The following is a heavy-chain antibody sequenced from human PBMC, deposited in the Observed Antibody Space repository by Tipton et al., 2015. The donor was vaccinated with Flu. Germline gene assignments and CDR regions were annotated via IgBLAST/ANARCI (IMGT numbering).Heavy chain of an antibody. Sequence: QSGAEVKKPGESLRISCKGSGYSFTSYWISWVRQMPGKGLEWMGRIDPSDSYTNYSPSFQGHVTISADKSISTAYLQWSSLKASDTAMYYCARHPPGRVFNYYMDVWGKGTTVTVSS. CDR1: GYSFTSYW. J-gene: IGHJ6*03. CDR3: ARHPPGRVFNYYMDV. D-gene: IGHD2-8*01. CDR2: IDPSDSYT. V-gene: IGHV5-10-1*01.